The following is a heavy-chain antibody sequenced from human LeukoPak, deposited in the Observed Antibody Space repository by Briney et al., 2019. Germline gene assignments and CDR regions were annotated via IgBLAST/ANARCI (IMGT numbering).Heavy chain of an antibody. CDR2: ISPSGTT. Sequence: ASVNVSCKASGYTFSSYSISWVRQAPGQGLEWMGQISPSGTTTYAQKFKGRVTMTRDKSTSTVNMDLSDLTFEDTAVYHCAKDSGAYGPDYWGQGTLLTVSS. D-gene: IGHD4-17*01. CDR3: AKDSGAYGPDY. J-gene: IGHJ4*02. V-gene: IGHV1-46*01. CDR1: GYTFSSYS.